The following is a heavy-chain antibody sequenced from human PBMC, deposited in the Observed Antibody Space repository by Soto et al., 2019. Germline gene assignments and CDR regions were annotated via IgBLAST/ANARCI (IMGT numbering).Heavy chain of an antibody. Sequence: VQLQESGPGLVKPSETLSLTCTVSGGSISAYQWSWIRQPPGKRLEWIGYISNSGPTNYNPSLKSRVTTSLDTSKNQFFLNLSSVTAADTAVYYCAREVVSNYYNFWGQGTLVTVSS. CDR1: GGSISAYQ. D-gene: IGHD4-4*01. CDR2: ISNSGPT. CDR3: AREVVSNYYNF. V-gene: IGHV4-59*01. J-gene: IGHJ4*02.